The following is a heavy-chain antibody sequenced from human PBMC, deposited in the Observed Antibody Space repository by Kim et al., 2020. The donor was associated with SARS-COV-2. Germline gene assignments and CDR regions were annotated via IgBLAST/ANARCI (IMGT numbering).Heavy chain of an antibody. V-gene: IGHV3-74*01. CDR3: ATRTIFGVVYYGVAAFDI. CDR2: INSDGSST. Sequence: GGSLRLSCAASGFTFSSYWMHWVRQAPGKGLVWVSRINSDGSSTSYADSVKGRFTISRDNAKNTLYLQMNSLRAEDTAVYYCATRTIFGVVYYGVAAFDIWGQGTMVTVSS. CDR1: GFTFSSYW. D-gene: IGHD3-3*01. J-gene: IGHJ3*02.